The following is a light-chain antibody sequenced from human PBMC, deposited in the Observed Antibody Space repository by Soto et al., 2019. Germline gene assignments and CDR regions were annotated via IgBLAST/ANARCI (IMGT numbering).Light chain of an antibody. CDR1: QGISNY. V-gene: IGKV1-27*01. Sequence: DIQMTQSPSSLSASVRDRVTITCRASQGISNYLAWYQQKPGKVPKLLNYAASTLQSGVPSRFSGRRSGTGFTPTIRRLHPEDVATYYCQKSDSAPWTLGPGTKVEI. CDR2: AAS. J-gene: IGKJ1*01. CDR3: QKSDSAPWT.